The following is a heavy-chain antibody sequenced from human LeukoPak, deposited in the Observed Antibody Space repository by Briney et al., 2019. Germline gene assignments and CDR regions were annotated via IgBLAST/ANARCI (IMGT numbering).Heavy chain of an antibody. J-gene: IGHJ4*02. V-gene: IGHV1-46*01. CDR3: ARVANYYDRYFDY. CDR2: INPSGGST. Sequence: ASAKVSCKASGYTFTGYYMHWVRQAPGQGLEWMGIINPSGGSTSYAQKFQGRVTMTRDMSTSTVYMELSSLRSEDTAVYYCARVANYYDRYFDYWGQGTLVTVSS. D-gene: IGHD3-10*02. CDR1: GYTFTGYY.